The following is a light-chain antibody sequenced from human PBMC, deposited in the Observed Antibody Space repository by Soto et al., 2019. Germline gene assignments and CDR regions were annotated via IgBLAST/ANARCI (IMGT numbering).Light chain of an antibody. V-gene: IGLV1-51*01. Sequence: QSVLTQPPSVSAAPGQKVTISCSGSSSNIGNNYVSWYQQLPGTAPKLLIYDNNKRPSGIPDRFSGSKSGTSGTLDITGLQTGDEADYYCATWDDSLNGVVFGGGTKLTVL. CDR2: DNN. J-gene: IGLJ2*01. CDR1: SSNIGNNY. CDR3: ATWDDSLNGVV.